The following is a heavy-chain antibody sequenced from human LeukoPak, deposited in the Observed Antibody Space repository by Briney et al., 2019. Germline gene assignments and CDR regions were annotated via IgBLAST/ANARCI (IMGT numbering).Heavy chain of an antibody. Sequence: GGSLRLSCAASGFTFSRFAMHWVRQAPGKGLEYVSAISSNGGSTYYATSVKGRFTISRDNSKNTLYLQMGSLRAEDMAVYYCARDGLDYYGSGSSSFDYWGQGTLVTVSS. J-gene: IGHJ4*02. V-gene: IGHV3-64*01. CDR2: ISSNGGST. CDR3: ARDGLDYYGSGSSSFDY. D-gene: IGHD3-10*01. CDR1: GFTFSRFA.